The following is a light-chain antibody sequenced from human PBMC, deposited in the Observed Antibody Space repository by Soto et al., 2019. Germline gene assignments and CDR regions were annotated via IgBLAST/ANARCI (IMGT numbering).Light chain of an antibody. CDR2: MSS. CDR3: MQVLETSYT. V-gene: IGKV2-28*01. Sequence: DLVMTQSPLSLPVTPGEAASISCRSSQSLLDRHGYNYLDWYVQKPGQSPQLLIYMSSNRSSGVPDRFSGSVSGTDFTLKSSNLEAEDVGVYYCMQVLETSYTFGQGTKLEIK. J-gene: IGKJ2*01. CDR1: QSLLDRHGYNY.